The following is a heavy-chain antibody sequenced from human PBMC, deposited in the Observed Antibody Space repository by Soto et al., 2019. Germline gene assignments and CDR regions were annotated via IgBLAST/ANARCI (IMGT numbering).Heavy chain of an antibody. CDR1: GGSISSYY. D-gene: IGHD6-13*01. Sequence: PSETLSLTCTVSGGSISSYYWSWIRQPAGKGLEWIGRIYTSGSTNYNPSLKSRVTMSVDTSKNQFSLKLSSVTAADTAVYYCATQRGGYSRSLNSFDYWGQGTMVAVSS. J-gene: IGHJ4*02. CDR3: ATQRGGYSRSLNSFDY. V-gene: IGHV4-4*07. CDR2: IYTSGST.